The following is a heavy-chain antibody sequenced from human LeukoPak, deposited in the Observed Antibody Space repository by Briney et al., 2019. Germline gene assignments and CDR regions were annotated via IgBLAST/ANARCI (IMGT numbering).Heavy chain of an antibody. CDR3: AKDGIVVVTAIWY. Sequence: SGGSLRLSCAASGFTFSSYAVSWVRQAPGKGLEWVSAISGSGGSTYYADSVKGRFTISRDNSKNTLYLQMDSLRAEDTAVYYCAKDGIVVVTAIWYWGQGTLVTVSS. D-gene: IGHD2-21*02. CDR2: ISGSGGST. V-gene: IGHV3-23*01. CDR1: GFTFSSYA. J-gene: IGHJ4*02.